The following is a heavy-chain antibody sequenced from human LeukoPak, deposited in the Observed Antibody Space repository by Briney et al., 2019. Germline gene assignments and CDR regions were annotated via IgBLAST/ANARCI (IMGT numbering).Heavy chain of an antibody. CDR2: ISSSGSTI. CDR1: GFTFSSCE. Sequence: PGGSLRLSCAASGFTFSSCEMNWVRQAPGKGLEWVSYISSSGSTIYYADSVKGRFTISRDNAKNSLYLQMNSLRAEDTAVYYCARVSYSGYRDLDYWGQGTLVTVSS. V-gene: IGHV3-48*03. J-gene: IGHJ4*02. CDR3: ARVSYSGYRDLDY. D-gene: IGHD5-12*01.